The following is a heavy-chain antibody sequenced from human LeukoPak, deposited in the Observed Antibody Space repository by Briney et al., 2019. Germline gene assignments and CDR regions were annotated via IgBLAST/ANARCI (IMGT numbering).Heavy chain of an antibody. Sequence: GGSLRLSCAASGFTLSRYSMNWVRQAPGKGLEWVAIISYDGSNEYYADSVKGRFTISRDNSKNTLYLQMNSLTAADTAVYHCAREGDTGYSLGYWGQGTLVTVSS. CDR1: GFTLSRYS. D-gene: IGHD3-16*01. CDR2: ISYDGSNE. CDR3: AREGDTGYSLGY. V-gene: IGHV3-30*03. J-gene: IGHJ4*02.